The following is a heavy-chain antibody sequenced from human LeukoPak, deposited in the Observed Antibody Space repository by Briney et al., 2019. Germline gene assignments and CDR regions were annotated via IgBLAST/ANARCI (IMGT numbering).Heavy chain of an antibody. Sequence: SETLSLTCAVYGGSFSNYYWSWIRQSPGKGLEWIGEINHTGSTNYNPSLKSRVTISVDTSKRQFSLKMSSVTADDTAVYYCARNSGWYGVSWGQGTLVTVSS. CDR3: ARNSGWYGVS. D-gene: IGHD6-19*01. V-gene: IGHV4-34*01. J-gene: IGHJ4*02. CDR2: INHTGST. CDR1: GGSFSNYY.